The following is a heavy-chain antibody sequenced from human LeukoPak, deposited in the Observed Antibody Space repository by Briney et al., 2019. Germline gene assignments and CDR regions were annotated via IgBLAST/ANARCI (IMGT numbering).Heavy chain of an antibody. D-gene: IGHD1-1*01. CDR2: IRSKAYGETA. CDR1: GFTFGDYA. CDR3: TRDRGAYNLYDY. Sequence: GRSLRLSCTASGFTFGDYAMSWIRQAPGKGLERVGFIRSKAYGETADYAASVKGRFTISRDDSKAIAYLQMNSLKTEDTAVYHCTRDRGAYNLYDYWGQGTLVTVSS. J-gene: IGHJ4*02. V-gene: IGHV3-49*03.